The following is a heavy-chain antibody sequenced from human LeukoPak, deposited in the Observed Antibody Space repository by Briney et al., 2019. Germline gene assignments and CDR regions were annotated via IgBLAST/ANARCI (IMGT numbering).Heavy chain of an antibody. D-gene: IGHD3-9*01. CDR1: GYTFTNDD. CDR2: MNPNSGNT. Sequence: ASVKVSCKPSGYTFTNDDISWVRQATGQGLEWIGKMNPNSGNTGYAQKFQGRVTMTRSTSVSTVHMELNSLTSEDTAVYFCARSASGTGYTAWGQGTLVTVSS. V-gene: IGHV1-8*01. J-gene: IGHJ4*02. CDR3: ARSASGTGYTA.